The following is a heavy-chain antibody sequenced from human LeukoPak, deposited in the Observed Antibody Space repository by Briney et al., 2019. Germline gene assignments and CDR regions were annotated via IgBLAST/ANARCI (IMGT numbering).Heavy chain of an antibody. J-gene: IGHJ5*01. CDR2: INSDDSST. V-gene: IGHV3-74*01. CDR1: GFTFSIYW. CDR3: ANPPTATKIRFDS. Sequence: PGGSLRLSCAASGFTFSIYWMHWVRHAPGKGLVWVSRINSDDSSTNYADSVKGRFTISRDNAKNSLYLQMNSLRAEDTAVYYCANPPTATKIRFDSWGQGTLVTVSS. D-gene: IGHD4-17*01.